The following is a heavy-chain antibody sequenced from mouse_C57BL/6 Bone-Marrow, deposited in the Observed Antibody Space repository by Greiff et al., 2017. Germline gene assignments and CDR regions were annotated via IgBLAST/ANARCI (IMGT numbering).Heavy chain of an antibody. J-gene: IGHJ2*01. V-gene: IGHV1-69*01. CDR1: GYTFTSYW. D-gene: IGHD3-2*02. CDR2: IDPSDSYT. Sequence: VQLQQPGAELVMPGASVKLSCKASGYTFTSYWMHWVKQRPGPGLEWIGEIDPSDSYTNYTQKFQGKSPLTVDKSSSTAYMQLSSLTSEDSAVDYCARGLRPGYWGQGTTLTVSS. CDR3: ARGLRPGY.